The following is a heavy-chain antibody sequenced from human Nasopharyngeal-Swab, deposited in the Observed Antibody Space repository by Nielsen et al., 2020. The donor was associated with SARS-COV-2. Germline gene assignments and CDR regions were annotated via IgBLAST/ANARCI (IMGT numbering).Heavy chain of an antibody. CDR3: ARDPGVDSSSSGCYYYYMDV. Sequence: GESLKISCAASGFTFSDYYMSWIRQAPGKGLEWVSYISSSGSTIYYADSVKGRFTISRDNAKNSLYLQMNSLRAEDTAVYYCARDPGVDSSSSGCYYYYMDVWGKGTTVTVSS. CDR2: ISSSGSTI. CDR1: GFTFSDYY. D-gene: IGHD6-6*01. V-gene: IGHV3-11*04. J-gene: IGHJ6*03.